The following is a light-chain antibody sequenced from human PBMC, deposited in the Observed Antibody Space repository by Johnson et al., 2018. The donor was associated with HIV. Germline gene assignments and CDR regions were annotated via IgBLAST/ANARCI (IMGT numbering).Light chain of an antibody. CDR3: GTWDSSLSAYV. V-gene: IGLV1-51*01. Sequence: QSVLTQPPSVSAAPGQKVTISCSGSNSNIGNNYVSWYQQLPGTAPKLLIYETNKRPSEIPDRFSGSKSGTSATLVITGLQTGDEADYYCGTWDSSLSAYVFGTGTKVTVL. CDR1: NSNIGNNY. CDR2: ETN. J-gene: IGLJ1*01.